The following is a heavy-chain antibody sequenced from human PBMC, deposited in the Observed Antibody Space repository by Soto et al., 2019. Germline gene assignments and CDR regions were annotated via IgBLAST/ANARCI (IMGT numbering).Heavy chain of an antibody. CDR3: SRVEHSAKSPDY. J-gene: IGHJ4*02. CDR1: AVSEFSFSDQY. D-gene: IGHD2-15*01. Sequence: GGSLRLSCAVSAVSEFSFSDQYMDWVRQAPGKGLEWVGRTRNRVNSFSTAYAASVQGRFTISRDDSTNTVYLQMNSLRTEDTPVYYCSRVEHSAKSPDYWGQGTLVTVSS. V-gene: IGHV3-72*01. CDR2: TRNRVNSFST.